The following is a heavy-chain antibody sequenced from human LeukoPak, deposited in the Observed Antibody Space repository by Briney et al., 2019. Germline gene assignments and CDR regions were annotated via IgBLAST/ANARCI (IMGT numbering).Heavy chain of an antibody. J-gene: IGHJ4*02. CDR2: INPSGGST. Sequence: ASVKVSCKASGYTFTSYYMHWVRQAPGQGLEWMGIINPSGGSTSYAQKFQGRVTMTRDTSTSTVSMELSSLRSEDTAVYYCARDQAANTVDYWGQGTLVTVSS. V-gene: IGHV1-46*01. CDR3: ARDQAANTVDY. D-gene: IGHD2-15*01. CDR1: GYTFTSYY.